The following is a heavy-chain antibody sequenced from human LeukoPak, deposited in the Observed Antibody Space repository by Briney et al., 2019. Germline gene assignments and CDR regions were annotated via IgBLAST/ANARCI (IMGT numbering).Heavy chain of an antibody. Sequence: GGSLRLSCAASGFTVSSNYMSWVRQAPGKGLEWVSDIYSGGSTYYADSVKGRFTISRDNSKNTLYLQMNSLRAEDTAVYYCAGDNVVVVASYGMDVWGQGTTVTVSS. D-gene: IGHD2-15*01. CDR3: AGDNVVVVASYGMDV. J-gene: IGHJ6*02. CDR1: GFTVSSNY. V-gene: IGHV3-53*01. CDR2: IYSGGST.